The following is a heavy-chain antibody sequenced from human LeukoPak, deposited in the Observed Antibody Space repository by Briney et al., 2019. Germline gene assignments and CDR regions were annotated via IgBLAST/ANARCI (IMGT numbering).Heavy chain of an antibody. Sequence: PSETLSLTCTVSGGSISSYYWSWIRQHPGKGLEWIGYIYYSGSTNYNPSLKSRVTISVDTSKNQFSLKLSSVTAADTAVYYCARDRDGYLYYFDYWGQGTLVTVSS. V-gene: IGHV4-59*01. J-gene: IGHJ4*02. D-gene: IGHD5-24*01. CDR1: GGSISSYY. CDR3: ARDRDGYLYYFDY. CDR2: IYYSGST.